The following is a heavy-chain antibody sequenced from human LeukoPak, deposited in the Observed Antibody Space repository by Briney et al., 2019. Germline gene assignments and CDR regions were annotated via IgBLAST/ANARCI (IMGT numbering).Heavy chain of an antibody. CDR2: IIPIFGTA. CDR1: GGTFSSYA. V-gene: IGHV1-69*05. CDR3: ARDPGIVGATRDTDY. Sequence: ASVKVSCKASGGTFSSYAISWVRQAPGQGLEWMGGIIPIFGTANYAQKFQGRVTITTDESTSTAYMELSSLRSEDTAVYYCARDPGIVGATRDTDYWGQGTLVTVSS. D-gene: IGHD1-26*01. J-gene: IGHJ4*02.